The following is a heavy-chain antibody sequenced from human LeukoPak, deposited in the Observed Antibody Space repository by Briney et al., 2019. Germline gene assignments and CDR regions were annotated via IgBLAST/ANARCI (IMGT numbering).Heavy chain of an antibody. J-gene: IGHJ4*02. D-gene: IGHD3-10*01. CDR2: IIPIFGTA. CDR1: GGTFSNYA. CDR3: ARGESGNFDY. V-gene: IGHV1-69*05. Sequence: SVKVSCKASGGTFSNYAISWVRQAPGQGLEWMGGIIPIFGTANYAQKFQGRVTITRNTSISTAYMELSSLRSEDTAVYYCARGESGNFDYWGQGTLVTVSS.